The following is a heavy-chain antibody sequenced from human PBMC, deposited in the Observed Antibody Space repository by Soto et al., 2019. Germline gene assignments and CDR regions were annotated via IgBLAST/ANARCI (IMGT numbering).Heavy chain of an antibody. D-gene: IGHD1-1*01. CDR2: IYYSGTT. CDR3: ARDRITPYGAGKLHYFDY. V-gene: IGHV4-39*02. CDR1: GGSISNSSFF. Sequence: ASETLSLTCTVSGGSISNSSFFWGWIRQPPGKGLEWMGSIYYSGTTYNNPSLKSRITISVDTSENQLSLKLRSVTAADTAVYYCARDRITPYGAGKLHYFDYWGQGTPVTVSS. J-gene: IGHJ4*02.